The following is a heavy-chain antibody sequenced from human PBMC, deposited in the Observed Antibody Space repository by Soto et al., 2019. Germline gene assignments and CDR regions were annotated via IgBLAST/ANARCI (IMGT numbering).Heavy chain of an antibody. J-gene: IGHJ6*02. V-gene: IGHV4-59*01. Sequence: QVRLQESGPGLVKPSETLSLTCTVSGGSIRSYYWSWIRQAPGKGLEWIGYLYNSGSTVYNPSLKSRVTISVDTSKNQFSLKLNSVTAADTAEYYCARDLWGYCGTDCYPLDVWGQGTTVTVSS. CDR1: GGSIRSYY. CDR3: ARDLWGYCGTDCYPLDV. CDR2: LYNSGST. D-gene: IGHD2-21*02.